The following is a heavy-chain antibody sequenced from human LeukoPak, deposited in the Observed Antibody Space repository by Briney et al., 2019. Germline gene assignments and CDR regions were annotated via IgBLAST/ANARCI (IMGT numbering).Heavy chain of an antibody. CDR3: ASKFTYYYDSSGYYRSLESWAYFDY. CDR1: GGTFSSYA. D-gene: IGHD3-22*01. Sequence: ASVKVSCRASGGTFSSYAISWVRQAPGQGLEWMGGIIPIFGTANYAQKFQGRVTITADESTSTAYMELSSLRSEDTAVYYCASKFTYYYDSSGYYRSLESWAYFDYWGQGTLVTVSS. CDR2: IIPIFGTA. J-gene: IGHJ4*02. V-gene: IGHV1-69*13.